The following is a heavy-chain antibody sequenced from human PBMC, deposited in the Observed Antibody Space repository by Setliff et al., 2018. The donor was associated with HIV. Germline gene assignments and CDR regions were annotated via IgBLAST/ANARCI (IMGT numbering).Heavy chain of an antibody. CDR2: IYVSGKT. D-gene: IGHD5-18*01. V-gene: IGHV4-4*07. Sequence: SETLSLTCTVSGVSIDQNYWSWVRQPAGKGLEWIGRIYVSGKTNYNPSLKSRVTMSVDASKSQVSLKLTSVTAADTAVYFCARGGYQRGYTYGSFDYWGQGTLVTVSS. J-gene: IGHJ4*02. CDR3: ARGGYQRGYTYGSFDY. CDR1: GVSIDQNY.